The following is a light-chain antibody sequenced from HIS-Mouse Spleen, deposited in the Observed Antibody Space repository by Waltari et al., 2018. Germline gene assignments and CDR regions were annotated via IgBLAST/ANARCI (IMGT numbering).Light chain of an antibody. CDR1: SPNIGAGSD. J-gene: IGLJ2*01. Sequence: QSVLTQPPSVSGAPGQRVTISCTGSSPNIGAGSDLHWYQQLPGTAPKLLTHGNSNRPSGVPDRFSGSKSGTSASLAITGLQAEDEADYYCQSYDSSLSGGVVFGGGTKLTVL. V-gene: IGLV1-40*01. CDR3: QSYDSSLSGGVV. CDR2: GNS.